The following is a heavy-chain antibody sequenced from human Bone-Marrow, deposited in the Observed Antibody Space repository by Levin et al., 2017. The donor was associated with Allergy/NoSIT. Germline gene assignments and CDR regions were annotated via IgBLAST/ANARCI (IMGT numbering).Heavy chain of an antibody. CDR1: GFTFSSYS. CDR2: ISSSSSYI. V-gene: IGHV3-21*01. CDR3: ASEDMIVVVNEYFQH. Sequence: GESLKISCAASGFTFSSYSMNWVRQAPGKGLEWVSSISSSSSYIYYADSVKGRFTISRDNAKNSLYLQMNSLRAEDTAVYYCASEDMIVVVNEYFQHWGQGTLVTVSS. J-gene: IGHJ1*01. D-gene: IGHD3-22*01.